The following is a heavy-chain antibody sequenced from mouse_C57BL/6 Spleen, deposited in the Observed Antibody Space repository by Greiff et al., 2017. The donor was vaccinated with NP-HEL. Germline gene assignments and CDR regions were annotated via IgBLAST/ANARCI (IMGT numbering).Heavy chain of an antibody. J-gene: IGHJ4*01. V-gene: IGHV1-75*01. CDR1: GYTFTDYY. CDR2: IFPGNGST. Sequence: QVQLQQSGPELVKPGASVKISCKASGYTFTDYYINWVKQRPGQGLEWIGWIFPGNGSTYYNETFKGKATLTVDKSSSTAYMLLSSLTSEDSAVYFCARGADYYGSLYYAMDYWGQGTSVTVSS. CDR3: ARGADYYGSLYYAMDY. D-gene: IGHD1-1*01.